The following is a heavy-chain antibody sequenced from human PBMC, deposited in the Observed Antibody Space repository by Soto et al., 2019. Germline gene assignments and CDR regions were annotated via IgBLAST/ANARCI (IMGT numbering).Heavy chain of an antibody. J-gene: IGHJ4*02. V-gene: IGHV3-30*03. CDR3: TGEVASGY. D-gene: IGHD2-8*02. Sequence: ESGGGVVQPGRSLRLSCAVSGFTVSTYGMHWVRQAPGKGLEWVAVISRDGGTKYYADSVKGRFTISRDNSRNTLFLERNSLRGDDMAGYYCTGEVASGYWGQGTLVTVAS. CDR2: ISRDGGTK. CDR1: GFTVSTYG.